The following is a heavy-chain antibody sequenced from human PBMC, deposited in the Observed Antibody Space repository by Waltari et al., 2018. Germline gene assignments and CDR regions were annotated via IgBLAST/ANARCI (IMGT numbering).Heavy chain of an antibody. Sequence: VQSGAEVKTPGASVKVSCQAFGYAFTAYYNHWVRQGPGQGLEWMGLVNPDSGGTNYAQNFQGRVTMTRGTSITTVYMELSSLKYEDTAIYYCARGGGVTVPGFDFWGQGNLVTVSS. CDR1: GYAFTAYY. V-gene: IGHV1-2*02. CDR2: VNPDSGGT. CDR3: ARGGGVTVPGFDF. D-gene: IGHD6-19*01. J-gene: IGHJ4*02.